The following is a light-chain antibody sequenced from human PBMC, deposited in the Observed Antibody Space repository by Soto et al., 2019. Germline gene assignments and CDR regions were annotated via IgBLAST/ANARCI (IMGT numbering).Light chain of an antibody. CDR1: SSNIGSNT. J-gene: IGLJ2*01. V-gene: IGLV1-44*01. CDR2: SNN. CDR3: AAWDDSLKVV. Sequence: QSVLTQPPSASGTPGQRVTISCSGSSSNIGSNTVNWYQQLPGTAPKLLIYSNNQRPSGVPDRFSGSKSGTSASLAISGRQSEDEADYYCAAWDDSLKVVFGGGTKLTVL.